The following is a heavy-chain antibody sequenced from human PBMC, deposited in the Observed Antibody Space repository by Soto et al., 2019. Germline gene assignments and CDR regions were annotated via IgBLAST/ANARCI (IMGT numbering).Heavy chain of an antibody. CDR3: ARDFGLGEDDY. J-gene: IGHJ4*02. V-gene: IGHV1-46*01. CDR2: INPSGGST. D-gene: IGHD3-10*01. Sequence: QVQLVQSGAEVKKPGASMKVSCKASGYTFTSYYMHWVRQAPGQGLEWMGIINPSGGSTSYAQKFQGRVTMTRDTSTSTVYMELSSLRSEDTAVYYCARDFGLGEDDYWGQGTLVTVSS. CDR1: GYTFTSYY.